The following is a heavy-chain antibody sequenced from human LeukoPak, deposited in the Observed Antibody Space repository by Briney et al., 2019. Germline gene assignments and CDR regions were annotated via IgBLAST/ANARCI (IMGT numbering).Heavy chain of an antibody. D-gene: IGHD2-8*01. V-gene: IGHV3-33*01. CDR1: GFILNDYG. J-gene: IGHJ6*03. CDR2: IWFDKNQ. CDR3: ARDRHGVNGVGNSPPGMNV. Sequence: GGSLRLSCAASGFILNDYGMHWVRQAPGKGLEWVADIWFDKNQHFADSVKGRFAISRDNSKNTVYLQINSLRAEDTAVYYCARDRHGVNGVGNSPPGMNVWGKGTTVTVSS.